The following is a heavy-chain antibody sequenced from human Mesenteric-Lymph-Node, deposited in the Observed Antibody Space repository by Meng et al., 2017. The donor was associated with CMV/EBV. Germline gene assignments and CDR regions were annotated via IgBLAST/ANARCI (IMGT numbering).Heavy chain of an antibody. D-gene: IGHD1-1*01. CDR2: IIPILGTA. V-gene: IGHV1-69*05. CDR3: ATHDTSSWDYYYGMDV. Sequence: SVKVSCKASGGTFSSYAISWVRQAPGQGLEWMGGIIPILGTANYAQKFQGRVTITTDESTSTAYMELSSLRSEDTAVYYCATHDTSSWDYYYGMDVWGQGTTVTVSS. J-gene: IGHJ6*02. CDR1: GGTFSSYA.